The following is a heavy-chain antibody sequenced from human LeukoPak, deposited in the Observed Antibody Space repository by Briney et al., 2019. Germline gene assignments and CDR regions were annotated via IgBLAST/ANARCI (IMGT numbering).Heavy chain of an antibody. J-gene: IGHJ5*02. D-gene: IGHD3-9*01. CDR3: ARSSRRYFDWSYQGSWFDP. Sequence: RGSLRLSCAASGFTFSSYAMHWVRQAPGKGLEYVSAISSNGGSTYYANSVKGRFTISRDNSKNTLYLQMGSLRAEDMAVYYCARSSRRYFDWSYQGSWFDPWGQGTLVTVSS. CDR2: ISSNGGST. V-gene: IGHV3-64*01. CDR1: GFTFSSYA.